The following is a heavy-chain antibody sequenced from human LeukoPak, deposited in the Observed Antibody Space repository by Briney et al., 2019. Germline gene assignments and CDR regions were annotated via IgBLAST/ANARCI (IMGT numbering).Heavy chain of an antibody. CDR1: GFTFSTYS. D-gene: IGHD6-13*01. CDR2: ISSISSII. CDR3: TRSRPGTEAGQHNFDY. J-gene: IGHJ4*02. V-gene: IGHV3-48*01. Sequence: PGGSLRLSCAASGFTFSTYSMSWVRQAPGKGLEWVSYISSISSIIYYADSVKGRFTISRDNARNSLYLQMNSLRAEDTAVYYCTRSRPGTEAGQHNFDYWGQGTLVTVSS.